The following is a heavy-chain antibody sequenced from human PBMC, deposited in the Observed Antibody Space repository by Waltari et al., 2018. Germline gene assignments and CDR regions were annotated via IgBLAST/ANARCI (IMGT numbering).Heavy chain of an antibody. D-gene: IGHD2-15*01. J-gene: IGHJ4*02. CDR3: ARDRGSGLLLDT. Sequence: QLHESGPGLVNPSGTLSLSCAVAGDSVSRTNWWSWGRQSPQKGLEWRGQVNGSGRSNYRPSCASRVTVSLDTSNNQFSLKVTAATAADTAVYFCARDRGSGLLLDTWGPGILVTVS. CDR1: GDSVSRTNW. CDR2: VNGSGRS. V-gene: IGHV4-4*02.